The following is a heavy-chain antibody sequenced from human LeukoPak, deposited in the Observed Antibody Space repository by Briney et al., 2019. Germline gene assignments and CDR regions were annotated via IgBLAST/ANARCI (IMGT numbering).Heavy chain of an antibody. CDR2: IGTNGGSI. CDR1: GFTFNRLC. V-gene: IGHV3-64D*06. Sequence: GGSLRLPYSASGFTFNRLCMHGVRQAPGKGLEYVSSIGTNGGSIVYADSVRGRFTISRDNSKNTLYLQMSSLRAEDTSVYYCVNYSEYFEYWGQGTLVAVSS. CDR3: VNYSEYFEY. D-gene: IGHD3-22*01. J-gene: IGHJ4*02.